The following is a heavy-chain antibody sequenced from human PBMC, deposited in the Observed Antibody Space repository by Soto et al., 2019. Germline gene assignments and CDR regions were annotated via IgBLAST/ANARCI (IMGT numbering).Heavy chain of an antibody. D-gene: IGHD3-10*01. CDR1: GDTFTNFG. J-gene: IGHJ5*02. CDR2: IATYNSNR. CDR3: ARVVRGVVNWFDP. V-gene: IGHV1-18*01. Sequence: HLVQSGPEVKKPGASVTVSCKTSGDTFTNFGLSWVRQAPGQDLEWMGWIATYNSNRNLAQKFQGRLTLTTDTSTSTAYMELKSLGYDDTAVYYCARVVRGVVNWFDPWGQGTLVTVSS.